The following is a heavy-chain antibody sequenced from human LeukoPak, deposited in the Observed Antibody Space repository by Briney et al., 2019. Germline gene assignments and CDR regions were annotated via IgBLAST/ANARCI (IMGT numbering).Heavy chain of an antibody. V-gene: IGHV5-51*01. CDR2: IYPGDSDT. Sequence: GESLKISCKGSGYSFTSYWIGWVRQMPGKGLEGMGIIYPGDSDTRYSPSFQGQVTISADKSISTAYLQWSRLKASDTAMYYCARHRSYIAAAGTPPPPDPHYYYYYMDVRGKGTTVTVSS. D-gene: IGHD6-13*01. CDR1: GYSFTSYW. J-gene: IGHJ6*03. CDR3: ARHRSYIAAAGTPPPPDPHYYYYYMDV.